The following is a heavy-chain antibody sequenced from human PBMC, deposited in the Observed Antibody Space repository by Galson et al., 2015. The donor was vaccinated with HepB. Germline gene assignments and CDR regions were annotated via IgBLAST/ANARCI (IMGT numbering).Heavy chain of an antibody. CDR3: AKQGRQWLPTPGAGIDY. V-gene: IGHV3-30*02. D-gene: IGHD6-19*01. Sequence: SLRLSCAASGFTFSSYGMHWVRQAPGKGLEWVAFIRYDGSNKYYADSVKGRFTISRDNSKNTLYLQMNSLRAEDTAVYYCAKQGRQWLPTPGAGIDYWGQGTLVTVSS. J-gene: IGHJ4*02. CDR1: GFTFSSYG. CDR2: IRYDGSNK.